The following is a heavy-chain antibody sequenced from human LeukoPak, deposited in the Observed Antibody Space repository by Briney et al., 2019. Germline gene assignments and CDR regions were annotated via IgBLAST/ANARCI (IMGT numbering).Heavy chain of an antibody. J-gene: IGHJ6*02. D-gene: IGHD3-22*01. CDR2: IYYSGST. CDR1: GGSISSSSYY. V-gene: IGHV4-39*07. CDR3: ARDKITMIDVSGTGLSGMDV. Sequence: SETLSLTCTVSGGSISSSSYYWGWLRQPPGKGLEWIGSIYYSGSTYYNPSLKSRVTISVDTSKNQFSLKLSSVTAADTAVYYCARDKITMIDVSGTGLSGMDVWGQGTTVTVSS.